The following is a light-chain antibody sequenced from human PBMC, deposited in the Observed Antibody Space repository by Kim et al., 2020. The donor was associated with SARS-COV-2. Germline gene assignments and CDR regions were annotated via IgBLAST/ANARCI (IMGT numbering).Light chain of an antibody. CDR3: QQYKNWPQT. CDR1: QSVSNN. J-gene: IGKJ1*01. V-gene: IGKV3-15*01. CDR2: GAS. Sequence: EIVMTQSPATLSVSPGERATLSCRASQSVSNNLAWYQQKPGQAPRLLIYGASTSATGIPARFSGSGSGAEFTLTISSLQSEECAVYYCQQYKNWPQTFGQGTKVDIK.